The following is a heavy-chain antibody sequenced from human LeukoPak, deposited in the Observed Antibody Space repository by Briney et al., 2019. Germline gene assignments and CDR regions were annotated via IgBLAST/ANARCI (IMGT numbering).Heavy chain of an antibody. CDR1: GFTFSSYS. CDR3: ARGLGAARPYYFDY. J-gene: IGHJ4*02. Sequence: AGGSLRLSCAASGFTFSSYSMNWVRQAPGKGLEWVSSISSSSSYIYYADSVKGRFTISRDNAKNSLYLQMNSLRAEDTAVYYCARGLGAARPYYFDYWGQGTLVTVSS. D-gene: IGHD6-6*01. CDR2: ISSSSSYI. V-gene: IGHV3-21*01.